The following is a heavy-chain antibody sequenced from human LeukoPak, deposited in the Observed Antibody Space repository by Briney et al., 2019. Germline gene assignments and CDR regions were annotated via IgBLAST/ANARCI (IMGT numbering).Heavy chain of an antibody. Sequence: PSETLFLTCAVYGGSFSGYYWSWIRQPPGKGLEWIGEINHSGSTNYNPSLKSRVTISVDTSKNQFSLKLSSVTAADTAVYYCARDRSPEHYYDSSHWDYYYGMDVWGQGTTVTVSS. V-gene: IGHV4-34*01. D-gene: IGHD3-22*01. J-gene: IGHJ6*02. CDR3: ARDRSPEHYYDSSHWDYYYGMDV. CDR1: GGSFSGYY. CDR2: INHSGST.